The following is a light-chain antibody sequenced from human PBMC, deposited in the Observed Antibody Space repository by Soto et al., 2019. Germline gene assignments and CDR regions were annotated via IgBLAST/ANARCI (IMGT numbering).Light chain of an antibody. CDR2: EVS. J-gene: IGLJ2*01. Sequence: QSALTQPASVSGSPGQSITISCTGTSSDVGGYNYVSWYQQHPGKAPKLMIYEVSNRPSGVSNRFSGSKSGNTASLTISGLQADDEADYYCSSYTSSSTRVFGGRTKLTVL. CDR3: SSYTSSSTRV. V-gene: IGLV2-14*01. CDR1: SSDVGGYNY.